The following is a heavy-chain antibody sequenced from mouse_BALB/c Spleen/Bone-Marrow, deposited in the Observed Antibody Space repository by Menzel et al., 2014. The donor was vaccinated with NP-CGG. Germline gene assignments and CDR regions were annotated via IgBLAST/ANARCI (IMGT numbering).Heavy chain of an antibody. V-gene: IGHV5-4*02. CDR2: ISDGGSYT. CDR1: RFTFSDYY. CDR3: ARDGDYKYAWFAY. J-gene: IGHJ3*01. Sequence: DVMLVESGGDLVKPGGSLKLSCAASRFTFSDYYMYWVRQTPEKRLEWVATISDGGSYTYYPDSVKGRFTISRDNAKNNLYLHMSSLKSEDTAMYYCARDGDYKYAWFAYWGQGTLVTVSA. D-gene: IGHD2-14*01.